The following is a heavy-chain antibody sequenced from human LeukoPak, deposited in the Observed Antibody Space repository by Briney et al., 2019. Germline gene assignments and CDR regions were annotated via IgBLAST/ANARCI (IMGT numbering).Heavy chain of an antibody. CDR1: GFTFSSYS. CDR3: AREYNWNDGRDAFDI. D-gene: IGHD1-1*01. V-gene: IGHV3-48*01. Sequence: GGSLRLPCAASGFTFSSYSMNWVRQAPGKGLEWVSYISSSSSTIYYADSVKGRFTISRDNAKNSLYLQMNSLRAEDTAVYYCAREYNWNDGRDAFDIWGQGTMVTVSS. CDR2: ISSSSSTI. J-gene: IGHJ3*02.